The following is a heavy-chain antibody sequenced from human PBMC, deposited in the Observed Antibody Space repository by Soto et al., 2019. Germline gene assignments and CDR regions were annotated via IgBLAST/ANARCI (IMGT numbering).Heavy chain of an antibody. J-gene: IGHJ3*01. CDR3: ARRGIDTMSGFDALDV. CDR1: GCTFSTYD. CDR2: IVVAGDT. D-gene: IGHD6-25*01. Sequence: EVLLEESGGGLVQPGGSLRLSCTTSGCTFSTYDMHWVRQVTGKGLEWVSGIVVAGDTYYPDSVKGRFTISRENAKNSLCLQMDSLRVEDTAVYYCARRGIDTMSGFDALDVWGLGTKVTVSS. V-gene: IGHV3-13*01.